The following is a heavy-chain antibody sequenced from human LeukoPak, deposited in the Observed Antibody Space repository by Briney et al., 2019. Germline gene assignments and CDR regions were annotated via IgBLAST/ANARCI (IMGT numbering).Heavy chain of an antibody. CDR1: GFTFSSYS. J-gene: IGHJ4*02. Sequence: KSGGSLRLSCAASGFTFSSYSMNWVRQAPGKGLEWVSSISSSSSYIYYADSVKGRFTISRDNAKNSLYLQMNSLRAEDTAVYYCAKPLLQLWLIGLGYWGQGTLVTVSS. CDR2: ISSSSSYI. CDR3: AKPLLQLWLIGLGY. V-gene: IGHV3-21*01. D-gene: IGHD5-18*01.